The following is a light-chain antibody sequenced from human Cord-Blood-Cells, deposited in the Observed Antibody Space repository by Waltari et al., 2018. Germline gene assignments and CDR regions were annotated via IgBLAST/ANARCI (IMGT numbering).Light chain of an antibody. J-gene: IGLJ3*02. V-gene: IGLV2-23*02. CDR3: CSYAGSSTLV. Sequence: QSALTQPASVSGSPGQSITISCTGTSSDVGSYKLVSWYQQHPGKATKLMIYEVSKRPSGVSNRFSGSKSGNTASLTISGLQAEDEADYYCCSYAGSSTLVFGGGTKLTVL. CDR2: EVS. CDR1: SSDVGSYKL.